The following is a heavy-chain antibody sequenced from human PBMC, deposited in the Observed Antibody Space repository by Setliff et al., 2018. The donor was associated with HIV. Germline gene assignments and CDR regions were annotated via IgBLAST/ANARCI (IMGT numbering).Heavy chain of an antibody. J-gene: IGHJ6*03. CDR1: GVSFSGDY. CDR3: ARDGTRLLAAMDV. V-gene: IGHV3-21*04. CDR2: ISYSSTYI. Sequence: PSETLSLTCAVSGVSFSGDYWSWVRQPPGKGLEWVSSISYSSTYIYYADSVKGRFTISRDNAKNSLYLQMNSLRAGDTAVYYCARDGTRLLAAMDVWGKGTTVTVSS.